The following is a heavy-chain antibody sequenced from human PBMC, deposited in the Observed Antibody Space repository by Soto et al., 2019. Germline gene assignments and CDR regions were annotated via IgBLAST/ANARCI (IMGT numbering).Heavy chain of an antibody. J-gene: IGHJ6*02. D-gene: IGHD3-3*01. CDR1: GYTFTSYY. CDR3: ARGIREGYDFWSGYEYYYGMDV. V-gene: IGHV1-8*01. Sequence: GASVKVSCKASGYTFTSYYINWVRQATGQGLEWMGWMNPNSGNTGYAQKFQGRVTMTRNTSISTAYMELSSLRSEDTAVYYCARGIREGYDFWSGYEYYYGMDVWGQGTTVTVSS. CDR2: MNPNSGNT.